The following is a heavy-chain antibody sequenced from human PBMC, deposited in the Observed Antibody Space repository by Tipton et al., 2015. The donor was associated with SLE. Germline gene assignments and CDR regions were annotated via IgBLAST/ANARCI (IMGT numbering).Heavy chain of an antibody. D-gene: IGHD5-18*01. CDR3: ARYSYFAAAFDI. Sequence: TGDINYNPALKSRVTILADTSKDQFSLKLSSVTAADTAMYYCARYSYFAAAFDIWGQGTLVTVSS. V-gene: IGHV4-4*09. J-gene: IGHJ3*02. CDR2: TGDI.